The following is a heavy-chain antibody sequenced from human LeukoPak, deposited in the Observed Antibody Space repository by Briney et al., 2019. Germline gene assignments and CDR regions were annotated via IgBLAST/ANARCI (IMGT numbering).Heavy chain of an antibody. CDR1: GYTVTRYY. CDR2: LNPSGGST. Sequence: ASVKVSCKASGYTVTRYYMHWERQAPGRWLEWMGILNPSGGSTSYAQKFQGRATLTRATSTSTVYMELSSLRSEDTAVYYCASVYNYGMDVWGQGTTVIVSS. J-gene: IGHJ6*02. CDR3: ASVYNYGMDV. V-gene: IGHV1-46*01.